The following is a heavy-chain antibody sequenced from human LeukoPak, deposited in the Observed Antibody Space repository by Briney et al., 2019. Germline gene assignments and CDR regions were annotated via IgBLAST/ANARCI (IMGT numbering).Heavy chain of an antibody. Sequence: PGGSLRLSCAASGFTFSSYSMNWVRQAPGKGLEWVSYISSSSSTIYYADSVKGRFTISRDNAKNSLYLQMNSLRAEDTAVYYCAKESPIVVVVSAVNAFDIWGQGTMVTVSS. CDR3: AKESPIVVVVSAVNAFDI. CDR2: ISSSSSTI. J-gene: IGHJ3*02. V-gene: IGHV3-48*04. D-gene: IGHD2-2*01. CDR1: GFTFSSYS.